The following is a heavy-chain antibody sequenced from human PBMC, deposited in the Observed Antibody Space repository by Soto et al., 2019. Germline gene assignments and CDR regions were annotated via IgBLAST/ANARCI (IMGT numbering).Heavy chain of an antibody. CDR2: ISGSGGST. V-gene: IGHV3-23*01. Sequence: GGSLRLSCAASGFTFSSYAMSWVRQAPGKGLEWVSAISGSGGSTYYADSVKGRFTISRDNSKNTLYLQMNSLRAEDTAVYYCAKDQVVVVPAATLSDYWGQGTLVTVSS. J-gene: IGHJ4*02. D-gene: IGHD2-2*01. CDR3: AKDQVVVVPAATLSDY. CDR1: GFTFSSYA.